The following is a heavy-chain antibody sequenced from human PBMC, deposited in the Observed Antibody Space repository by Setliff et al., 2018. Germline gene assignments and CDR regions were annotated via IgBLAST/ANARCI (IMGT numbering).Heavy chain of an antibody. CDR3: ARSPLPPPGPGYYYDNSYYYYMDV. Sequence: GASVKVSCKASGYTFTGYYVHWVRQAPGQGLEWMGWINPNSGGTNYAQRFQGRVTMTRDTSISTAYMELSRLRSDDTAVYYCARSPLPPPGPGYYYDNSYYYYMDVWGKGTTGTVS. J-gene: IGHJ6*03. CDR2: INPNSGGT. V-gene: IGHV1-2*02. CDR1: GYTFTGYY. D-gene: IGHD3-22*01.